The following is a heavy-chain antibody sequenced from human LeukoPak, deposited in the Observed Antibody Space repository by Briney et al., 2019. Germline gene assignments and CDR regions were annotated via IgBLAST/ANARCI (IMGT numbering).Heavy chain of an antibody. V-gene: IGHV1-8*01. CDR3: ARCYDSSGYYPEDY. D-gene: IGHD3-22*01. J-gene: IGHJ4*02. CDR1: GYTFTSYD. CDR2: MNPNSGNT. Sequence: GASVKVSCKASGYTFTSYDINWVRQATGQGLEWMGWMNPNSGNTGYAQKFQGRVTMTRNTSISTAYMELSSLRSEDTAVYYCARCYDSSGYYPEDYWGQGTLVTVSS.